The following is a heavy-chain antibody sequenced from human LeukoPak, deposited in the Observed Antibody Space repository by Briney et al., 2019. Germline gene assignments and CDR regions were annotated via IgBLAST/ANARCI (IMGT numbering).Heavy chain of an antibody. CDR1: GFTFSDSW. J-gene: IGHJ6*02. D-gene: IGHD3-16*01. V-gene: IGHV3-7*01. CDR2: MNQDGSEK. CDR3: ATYTHWVAGDV. Sequence: GGSLRLSCAASGFTFSDSWMSWVRQSPGKGLEWVANMNQDGSEKDYVDSVKGRFTISRDNARNSLYLQMGSLRAEDTAVYYCATYTHWVAGDVWGQGTTVTVSS.